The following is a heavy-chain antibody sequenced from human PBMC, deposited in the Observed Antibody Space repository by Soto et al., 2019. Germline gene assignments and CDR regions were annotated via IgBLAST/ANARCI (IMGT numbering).Heavy chain of an antibody. CDR1: GFTLSDHY. CDR2: SRTKAKGYTT. V-gene: IGHV3-72*01. CDR3: GTVYGCGCSFVSYYFDS. D-gene: IGHD3-10*01. J-gene: IGHJ4*02. Sequence: EVQLVESGGGLVQPGGSLRLSCAASGFTLSDHYMDWVRQTPGKGPECFGRSRTKAKGYTTEYAASVKGRFTISRDDSQNLMYLHMGSLKSVVTPVYNCGTVYGCGCSFVSYYFDSGGQGTLVT.